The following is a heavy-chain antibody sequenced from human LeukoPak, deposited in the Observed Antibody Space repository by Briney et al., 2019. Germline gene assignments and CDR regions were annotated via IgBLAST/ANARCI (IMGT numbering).Heavy chain of an antibody. V-gene: IGHV3-48*04. J-gene: IGHJ4*02. Sequence: GGSLRLSCTASGFTFSSYSMNWVRQAPGKGLEWISYISDVSSTIYYADSVKGRFTISRDNAKNSLYLQMNSLRAEDTAVYYCARPTTFGGLGYWGQGTLVTVSS. D-gene: IGHD3-16*01. CDR3: ARPTTFGGLGY. CDR2: ISDVSSTI. CDR1: GFTFSSYS.